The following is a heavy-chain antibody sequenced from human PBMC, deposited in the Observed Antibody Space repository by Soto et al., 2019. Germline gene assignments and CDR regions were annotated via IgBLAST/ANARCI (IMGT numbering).Heavy chain of an antibody. V-gene: IGHV4-31*03. CDR3: AREVSRTFDY. J-gene: IGHJ4*02. CDR2: IYYSGST. Sequence: PSETLSLTCTVSGGSISSGGYYWSWIRQHPGKGLEWIGYIYYSGSTYYNPSLKSRVTISVDTSKNQFSLKLSSVTAADTAVYYCAREVSRTFDYWGQGTLVTVSS. D-gene: IGHD2-8*01. CDR1: GGSISSGGYY.